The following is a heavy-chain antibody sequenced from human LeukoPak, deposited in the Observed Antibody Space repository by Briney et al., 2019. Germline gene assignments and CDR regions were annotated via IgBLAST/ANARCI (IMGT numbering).Heavy chain of an antibody. J-gene: IGHJ4*02. CDR3: ARGQWLVPMDY. CDR2: IYHRGST. D-gene: IGHD6-19*01. Sequence: PSEPLSLTCAVSGYSISSGYHRGWIRLPPGKGLEWIGTIYHRGSTYYNPSLKSRVTIAVDTSKNQFSLKLSSVTAADTAVYYCARGQWLVPMDYWGQGTLVTVAS. CDR1: GYSISSGYH. V-gene: IGHV4-38-2*01.